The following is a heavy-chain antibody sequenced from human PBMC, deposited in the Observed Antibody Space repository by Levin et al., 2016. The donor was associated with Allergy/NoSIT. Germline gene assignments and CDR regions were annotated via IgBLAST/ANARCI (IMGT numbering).Heavy chain of an antibody. CDR3: ASTSYSGGSHPSYAFDI. Sequence: VRQMPGKGLEWVALVSYDGSKKYYADSVRGRFTISRDNSKNTLYLQMNSLRAEDTAVYSCASTSYSGGSHPSYAFDIWGQGTMVTVSS. V-gene: IGHV3-30-3*01. J-gene: IGHJ3*02. CDR2: VSYDGSKK. D-gene: IGHD3-16*01.